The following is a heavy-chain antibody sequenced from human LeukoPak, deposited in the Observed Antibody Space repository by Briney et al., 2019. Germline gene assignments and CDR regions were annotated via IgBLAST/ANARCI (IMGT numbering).Heavy chain of an antibody. Sequence: GSLXLSCAASGFTFSSYWMSWVRQAPGKGLEWVANIKQDGSERYYVDSVKGRFTISRDNAKNSLYLQMNSLRAEDTAVYYCARDLYRIVVVPHYFDYWGQGTLVTVSS. J-gene: IGHJ4*02. CDR2: IKQDGSER. V-gene: IGHV3-7*01. D-gene: IGHD3-22*01. CDR3: ARDLYRIVVVPHYFDY. CDR1: GFTFSSYW.